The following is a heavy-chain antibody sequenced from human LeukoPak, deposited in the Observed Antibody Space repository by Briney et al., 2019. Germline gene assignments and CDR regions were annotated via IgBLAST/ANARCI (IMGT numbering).Heavy chain of an antibody. CDR3: ARQGLSGYAFDI. CDR1: GFTFSSYE. V-gene: IGHV3-48*03. CDR2: INNGGSII. Sequence: GGSLRPSCAASGFTFSSYEMNWVRQAPGKGLEWVSYINNGGSIIYYADSVKGRFTISRDNAKNSLYLQMNSLRAEDTAVYYCARQGLSGYAFDIWGQGTMVTVSS. D-gene: IGHD3-22*01. J-gene: IGHJ3*02.